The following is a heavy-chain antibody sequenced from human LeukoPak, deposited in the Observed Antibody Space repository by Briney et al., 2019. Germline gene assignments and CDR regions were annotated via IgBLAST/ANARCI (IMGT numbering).Heavy chain of an antibody. CDR1: GGSISSGSYY. J-gene: IGHJ4*02. CDR2: IYTSGST. D-gene: IGHD3-22*01. V-gene: IGHV4-61*02. CDR3: ARDPIYYDSSGYYLGY. Sequence: SETLSLTCTVSGGSISSGSYYWSWIRQPAGKGLEWIGRIYTSGSTNYNPSLKSRVTISVDTSKNQFSLKLSSVTAADTAVYYCARDPIYYDSSGYYLGYWGQGTLVTVSS.